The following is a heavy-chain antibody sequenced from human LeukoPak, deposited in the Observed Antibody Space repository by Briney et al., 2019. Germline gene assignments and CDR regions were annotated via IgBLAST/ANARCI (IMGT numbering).Heavy chain of an antibody. CDR2: ISLNSGSI. J-gene: IGHJ6*02. D-gene: IGHD6-19*01. Sequence: GGSRRLSCAASGFTFDDYAMHWVRQAPGKGLEGVSGISLNSGSIGYADSVKGRFTISRDNAKNSLYLQMNSLRAEDTAVYYCAREPLIAVADYYYYGMDVWGQGTTVTVSS. V-gene: IGHV3-9*01. CDR3: AREPLIAVADYYYYGMDV. CDR1: GFTFDDYA.